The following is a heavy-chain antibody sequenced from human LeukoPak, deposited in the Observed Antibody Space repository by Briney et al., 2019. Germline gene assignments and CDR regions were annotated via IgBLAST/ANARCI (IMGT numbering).Heavy chain of an antibody. CDR1: GFTFSSYE. Sequence: GGSLRLSCAASGFTFSSYEMNWVRQAPGKGLEWVSYISSSGSTIYYADSVKGRFTISRDNAKNSLYLQMNSLRAEDTAVYYCARAASSSWEDNWFDPWGQGTLVTVSS. CDR3: ARAASSSWEDNWFDP. J-gene: IGHJ5*02. CDR2: ISSSGSTI. D-gene: IGHD6-13*01. V-gene: IGHV3-48*03.